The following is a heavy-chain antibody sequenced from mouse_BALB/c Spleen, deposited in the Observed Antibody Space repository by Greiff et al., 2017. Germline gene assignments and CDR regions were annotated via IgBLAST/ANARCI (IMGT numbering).Heavy chain of an antibody. J-gene: IGHJ4*01. CDR2: IWAGGST. D-gene: IGHD2-3*01. Sequence: QVQLKQSGPGLVAPSQSLSITCTVSGFSLTSYGVHWVRQPPGKGLEWLGVIWAGGSTNYNSALMSRLSISKDNSKSQVFLKMNSLQTDDTAMYYCARVDGYYASYYAMDYWGQGTSVTVSS. V-gene: IGHV2-9*02. CDR1: GFSLTSYG. CDR3: ARVDGYYASYYAMDY.